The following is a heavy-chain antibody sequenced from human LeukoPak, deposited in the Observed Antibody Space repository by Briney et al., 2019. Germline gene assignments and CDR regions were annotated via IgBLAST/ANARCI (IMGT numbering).Heavy chain of an antibody. D-gene: IGHD3-10*01. J-gene: IGHJ4*02. CDR3: AILYSSYDGLDYFDL. CDR2: ISSRSRNI. V-gene: IGHV3-21*01. Sequence: GGSLRLSCAASGFAFSDYTINWVRQTPGKGLEWVSSISSRSRNIYYADSVKGRFTISRDNAKNSLYLQMNGLRAEDTAFHYCAILYSSYDGLDYFDLWGQGTLVTVSS. CDR1: GFAFSDYT.